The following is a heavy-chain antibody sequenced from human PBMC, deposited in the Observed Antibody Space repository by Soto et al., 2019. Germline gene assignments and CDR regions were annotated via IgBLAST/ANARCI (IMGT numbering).Heavy chain of an antibody. Sequence: QVQLVQSGAEVKRPGATVKVSCKASGYTFTPYDINWVRQAPGQGLEWMGIFNPSVGSTRFAQKLQGIVSVTTATPTTPVYMELSSLLSAATAVYYFASPPPTASSYSFDYWGQGTLLTVSS. V-gene: IGHV1-46*01. CDR1: GYTFTPYD. CDR2: FNPSVGST. CDR3: ASPPPTASSYSFDY. J-gene: IGHJ4*02. D-gene: IGHD2-21*01.